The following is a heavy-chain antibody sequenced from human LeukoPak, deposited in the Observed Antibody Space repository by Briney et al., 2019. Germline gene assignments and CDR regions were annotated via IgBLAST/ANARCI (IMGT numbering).Heavy chain of an antibody. Sequence: GGSLRLSCAASGFTFSDYSLEWVRQAPGKGLEWSSYISSTSTTIYYAGSVKGRFTTSRDNAKSSLYLQMNSLRAEDTAVYYCARGCGLHLSPASSYYDCRYRYFDDWGQGTLVTVSS. J-gene: IGHJ4*02. D-gene: IGHD3-22*01. CDR3: ARGCGLHLSPASSYYDCRYRYFDD. V-gene: IGHV3-48*04. CDR1: GFTFSDYS. CDR2: ISSTSTTI.